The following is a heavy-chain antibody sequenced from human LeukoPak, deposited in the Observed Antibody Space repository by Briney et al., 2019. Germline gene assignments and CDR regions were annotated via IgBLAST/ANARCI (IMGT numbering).Heavy chain of an antibody. CDR2: ISYDGGNE. CDR3: VRDGRGGGKLGAIGWFDP. D-gene: IGHD2-21*01. Sequence: QPGRSLRLSCAASGITVSSSAMHWVRQAPGKGLEWVAVISYDGGNEYYAASVEGRFTISRDTSTNILNLQMNCLRADDTAVYHCVRDGRGGGKLGAIGWFDPWGQGTLVIVSS. V-gene: IGHV3-30*04. J-gene: IGHJ5*02. CDR1: GITVSSSA.